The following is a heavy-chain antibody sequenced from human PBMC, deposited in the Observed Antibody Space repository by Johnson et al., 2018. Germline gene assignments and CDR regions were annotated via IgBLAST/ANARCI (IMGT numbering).Heavy chain of an antibody. CDR3: ATCPGTTSVIEHDALDI. Sequence: QVQLVQSGGGVVQPGRSLRLSCAASGFTFRNYAMHWVRQAPGKGLEWVTVISYDGGKIYYADSVKGRFTISSDNVNNTLFLQMNTLRLEEPAVYYCATCPGTTSVIEHDALDIWGQGTMVTVSS. CDR2: ISYDGGKI. CDR1: GFTFRNYA. D-gene: IGHD3-10*02. V-gene: IGHV3-30*04. J-gene: IGHJ3*02.